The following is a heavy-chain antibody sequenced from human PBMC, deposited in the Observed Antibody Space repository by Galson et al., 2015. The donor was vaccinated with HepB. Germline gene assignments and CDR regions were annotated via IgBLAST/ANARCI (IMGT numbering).Heavy chain of an antibody. CDR1: GGSFSGYY. V-gene: IGHV4-34*01. CDR2: IYHNGIT. Sequence: ETLSLTCAVYGGSFSGYYWSWIRQPPGKGLEWIGNIYHNGITYYNPSLRSRVTISVDTSKTQFSLRLSSVTAADTAVYYCARRPSSRYSYAYWGQGTLVTVSS. J-gene: IGHJ4*02. D-gene: IGHD3-22*01. CDR3: ARRPSSRYSYAY.